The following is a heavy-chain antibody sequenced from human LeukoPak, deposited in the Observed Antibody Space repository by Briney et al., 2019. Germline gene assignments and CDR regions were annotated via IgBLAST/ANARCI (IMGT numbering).Heavy chain of an antibody. CDR1: GFSFSSYV. V-gene: IGHV3-23*01. CDR2: ISGSGGNT. D-gene: IGHD6-13*01. J-gene: IGHJ4*02. CDR3: AKGAAPGTPNY. Sequence: GGSLRLSCAASGFSFSSYVMSWVRQAPGKGLEWVSGISGSGGNTYYADSVKGRFTVSRDNSKNTPYLQMSSLRAEDTALYYCAKGAAPGTPNYWGQGTLVTVSS.